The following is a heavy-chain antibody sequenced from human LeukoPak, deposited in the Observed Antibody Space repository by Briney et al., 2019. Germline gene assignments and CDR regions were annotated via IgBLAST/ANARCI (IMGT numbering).Heavy chain of an antibody. Sequence: SETLSLTCAVYGGSFSGYYWSWIRQPPGKGLEWIGYIYHSGSTYYNPSLKGRVTISVDRSKNQFSLKLSSVTAADTAVYYCARGRGSYFDYWGQGTLVTVSS. V-gene: IGHV4-34*01. J-gene: IGHJ4*02. D-gene: IGHD3-10*01. CDR1: GGSFSGYY. CDR3: ARGRGSYFDY. CDR2: IYHSGST.